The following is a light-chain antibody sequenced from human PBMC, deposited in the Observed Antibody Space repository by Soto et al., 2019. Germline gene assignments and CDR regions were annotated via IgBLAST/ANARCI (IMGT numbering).Light chain of an antibody. CDR3: SSYVSTNSYV. V-gene: IGLV2-8*01. CDR1: SSDVGGYNY. Sequence: QSVLTQPPSASGSPGQSVTISCTGTSSDVGGYNYVSWYQHHPGKAPKLIIYEVYKRPSGVPDRFSGSKSGNTAALTVSGLQAEDEAEYYCSSYVSTNSYVFGTGTKVTVL. J-gene: IGLJ1*01. CDR2: EVY.